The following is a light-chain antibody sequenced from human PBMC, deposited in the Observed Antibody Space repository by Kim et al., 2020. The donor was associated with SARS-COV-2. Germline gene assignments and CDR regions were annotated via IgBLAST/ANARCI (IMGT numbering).Light chain of an antibody. Sequence: SYELTQPPSVSVSPGQTASITCSGDKLGDKYACWYQQKPGQSPVLVIYQDSKRPSGIPERFSGSNSGNTATLTISGTQAMDEADYYCQAWDSSTANYVFGTGTNVTVL. CDR1: KLGDKY. CDR3: QAWDSSTANYV. J-gene: IGLJ1*01. V-gene: IGLV3-1*01. CDR2: QDS.